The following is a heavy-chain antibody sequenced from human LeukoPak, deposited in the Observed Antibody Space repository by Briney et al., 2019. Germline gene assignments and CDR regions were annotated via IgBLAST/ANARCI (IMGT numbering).Heavy chain of an antibody. CDR1: GYTFTGYY. CDR2: INPNSGGT. Sequence: GASVKVSCKASGYTFTGYYMHWVRQAPGQGLEWMGWINPNSGGTNYAQKFQGRVTITRNTSISTAYMELSSLRSEDTAVYYCAREGMSYGPAAAGMDYYYYMDVWGKGTTVTVSS. J-gene: IGHJ6*03. CDR3: AREGMSYGPAAAGMDYYYYMDV. D-gene: IGHD6-13*01. V-gene: IGHV1-2*02.